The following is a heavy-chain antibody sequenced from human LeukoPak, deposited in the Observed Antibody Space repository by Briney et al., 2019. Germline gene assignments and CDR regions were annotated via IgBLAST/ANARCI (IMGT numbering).Heavy chain of an antibody. CDR1: GYTFTSYD. J-gene: IGHJ4*02. CDR3: ARGGSDAPELHYWYSSGWYSDY. D-gene: IGHD6-19*01. Sequence: RASVKVSCKASGYTFTSYDINWVRQATGQGLEWMGWMNPNSGNTGYAQKFQGRVTMTRNTSISTAYMELSSLRSEDTAVYYCARGGSDAPELHYWYSSGWYSDYWGQGTLVTVSS. V-gene: IGHV1-8*01. CDR2: MNPNSGNT.